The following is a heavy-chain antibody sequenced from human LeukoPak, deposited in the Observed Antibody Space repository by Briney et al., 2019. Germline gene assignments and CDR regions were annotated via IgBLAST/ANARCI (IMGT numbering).Heavy chain of an antibody. CDR1: GGTFSSYA. CDR2: IIPIFGTA. CDR3: AKDPKLWFGEFLFLGNYYYYMDV. J-gene: IGHJ6*03. D-gene: IGHD3-10*01. V-gene: IGHV1-69*06. Sequence: SVKVSCKASGGTFSSYAISWVRQAPGQGLEWMGGIIPIFGTANYAQKFQGRVTITADKSTSTAYMELSSLRSEDTAVYYCAKDPKLWFGEFLFLGNYYYYMDVWGKGTTVTISS.